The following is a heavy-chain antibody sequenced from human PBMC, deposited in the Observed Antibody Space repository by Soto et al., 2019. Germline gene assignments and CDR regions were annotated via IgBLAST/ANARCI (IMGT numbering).Heavy chain of an antibody. CDR1: GFTFSSYA. D-gene: IGHD1-26*01. CDR3: AKDGRKLGSPHDY. Sequence: HPGGSLRLSCAASGFTFSSYAMSWVRQAPGKGLEWVSAISGSGGSTYYADSVKGRFTISRDNSKNTLYLQMNSLRAEDTAVYYCAKDGRKLGSPHDYWGQGTLVTVSS. CDR2: ISGSGGST. V-gene: IGHV3-23*01. J-gene: IGHJ4*02.